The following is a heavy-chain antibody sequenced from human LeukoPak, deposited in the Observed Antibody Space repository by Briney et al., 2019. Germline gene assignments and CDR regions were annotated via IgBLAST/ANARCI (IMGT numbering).Heavy chain of an antibody. CDR3: ARRTVTRDWYFDL. CDR1: GFIFRNYG. CDR2: IYTNGNT. D-gene: IGHD4-17*01. Sequence: GGSLRLSCAASGFIFRNYGMNWVRQAPGKGLEWVSGIYTNGNTRYEDSVRGRFTISRDNSKNTLYLQMNSLRAEDTAVYYCARRTVTRDWYFDLWGRGTLVTVSS. V-gene: IGHV3-66*04. J-gene: IGHJ2*01.